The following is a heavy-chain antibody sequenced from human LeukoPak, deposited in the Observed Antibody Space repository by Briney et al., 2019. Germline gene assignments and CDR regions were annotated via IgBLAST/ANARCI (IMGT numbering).Heavy chain of an antibody. CDR2: IYRGGST. J-gene: IGHJ4*02. Sequence: GGSLRLSCAASGFTVSSNYMSCVRQAPGKGLEWVSVIYRGGSTYYADSVKGRFTISRHNSKNTLYLQMNCLRAEDTAVYYCARLPYYYDSSGYYGGGDWSQGTLVTVSS. D-gene: IGHD3-22*01. CDR3: ARLPYYYDSSGYYGGGD. CDR1: GFTVSSNY. V-gene: IGHV3-53*04.